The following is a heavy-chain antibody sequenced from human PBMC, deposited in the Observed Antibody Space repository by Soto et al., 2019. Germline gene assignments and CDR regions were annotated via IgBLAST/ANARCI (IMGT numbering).Heavy chain of an antibody. Sequence: PSETLSLTPTVSDDSFRGADYYWSWIRQPLGKGPEWIGYTYYNGDTKYNPALKSRVTMSVDTSKNQFSLRLSSVTAADTAVYFCARGSGYIDGWRTFDFWGRGILVTVSS. CDR1: DDSFRGADYY. CDR2: TYYNGDT. V-gene: IGHV4-61*08. CDR3: ARGSGYIDGWRTFDF. D-gene: IGHD6-19*01. J-gene: IGHJ4*01.